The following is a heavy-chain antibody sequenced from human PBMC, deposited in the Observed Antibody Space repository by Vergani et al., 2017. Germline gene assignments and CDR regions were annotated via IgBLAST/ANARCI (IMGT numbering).Heavy chain of an antibody. J-gene: IGHJ4*02. Sequence: EVQLLESGGGLVQPGGSLRLSCAASGFTFSSYAMSWVRQAPGKGLEWVSAISGRGGSTYYADSVKGRFTISRDNSKNTLYLQMNSLRAEDTAVYYCAKDVYSNYVRIDYWGQGTLVTVSS. CDR2: ISGRGGST. CDR3: AKDVYSNYVRIDY. V-gene: IGHV3-23*01. D-gene: IGHD4-11*01. CDR1: GFTFSSYA.